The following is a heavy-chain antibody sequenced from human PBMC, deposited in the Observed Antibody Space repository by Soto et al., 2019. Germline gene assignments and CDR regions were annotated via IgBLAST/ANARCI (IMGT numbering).Heavy chain of an antibody. CDR3: ARGYCSSTSCYRPPYYYYGMDV. CDR1: GFTFISYA. J-gene: IGHJ6*02. D-gene: IGHD2-2*01. Sequence: PWGSLRLSCAASGFTFISYAMHFFRHSPFKWLEWVAVISYDGSNKYYADSVKGRFTISRDNSKNTLYLQMNSLRAEDTAVYYCARGYCSSTSCYRPPYYYYGMDVWGQGTTVTVS. V-gene: IGHV3-30-3*01. CDR2: ISYDGSNK.